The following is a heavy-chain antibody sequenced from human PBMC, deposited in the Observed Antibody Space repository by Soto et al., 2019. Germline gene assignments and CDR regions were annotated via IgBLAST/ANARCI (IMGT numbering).Heavy chain of an antibody. CDR1: GFTLSGYV. Sequence: EVQLLESGGGLVQPGGSLRLSCAASGFTLSGYVMSWVRQAPGKGLEWVSDISGSGAHIFYADSVKGRFTISRDNSNNTLYLQMNSRRAEYTAVYYCAKRATPFDNWGQGTLVTVPS. CDR2: ISGSGAHI. J-gene: IGHJ4*02. V-gene: IGHV3-23*01. CDR3: AKRATPFDN.